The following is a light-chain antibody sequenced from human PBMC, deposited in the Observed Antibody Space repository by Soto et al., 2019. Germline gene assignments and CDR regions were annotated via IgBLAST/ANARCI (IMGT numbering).Light chain of an antibody. CDR3: QQTYSDIA. Sequence: DIQLTQYPSSLSASVGDTVTITCRASQTISTYLLWYHQKPGRAPNLLIYNASTLHSGVPSKFSGSGSGTDFTLTISGLQPEDFATYHCQQTYSDIAFGGGTKVA. CDR1: QTISTY. CDR2: NAS. J-gene: IGKJ4*02. V-gene: IGKV1-39*01.